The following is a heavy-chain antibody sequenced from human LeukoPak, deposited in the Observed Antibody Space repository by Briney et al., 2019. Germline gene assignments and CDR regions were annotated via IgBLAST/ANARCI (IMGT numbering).Heavy chain of an antibody. V-gene: IGHV4-39*07. CDR3: TRFAYCSGGSCHYYYYMDV. Sequence: SETLSLICTVSGGSILSSSYYWGWIRQPPGKRLEWIGSIYYSGSTHYNPSLKSRVTISGDTSKNQFSLKLSSVTAADTAVYYCTRFAYCSGGSCHYYYYMDVWGKGTTVTVSS. CDR2: IYYSGST. CDR1: GGSILSSSYY. D-gene: IGHD2-15*01. J-gene: IGHJ6*03.